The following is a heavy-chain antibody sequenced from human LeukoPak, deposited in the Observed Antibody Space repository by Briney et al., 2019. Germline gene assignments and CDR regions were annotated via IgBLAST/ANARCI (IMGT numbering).Heavy chain of an antibody. CDR3: ARDPKFGTDAFDI. J-gene: IGHJ3*02. CDR2: IYYSGST. V-gene: IGHV4-39*07. Sequence: PSETLSLTCTVSGGSISSSSYYWGWIRQPQGKGLEWIGSIYYSGSTYYNPSLKSRVTISVDTSKNQFSLKLSSVTAADTAVYYCARDPKFGTDAFDIWGQGTMVTVSS. CDR1: GGSISSSSYY. D-gene: IGHD3-16*01.